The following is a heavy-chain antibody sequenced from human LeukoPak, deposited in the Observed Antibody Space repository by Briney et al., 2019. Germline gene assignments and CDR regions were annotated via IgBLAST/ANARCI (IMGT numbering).Heavy chain of an antibody. D-gene: IGHD3-10*01. Sequence: ASVKVSCKASAYIFSAYSLHWVRQAPGQGLEWMGFINPSTGDTKYGQKFHGRVTLTRDSSITTVYMDLRGLQSDDTALYFCARDGYFGSAYAFDVWGQGTMVTVSS. CDR2: INPSTGDT. J-gene: IGHJ3*01. V-gene: IGHV1-2*02. CDR1: AYIFSAYS. CDR3: ARDGYFGSAYAFDV.